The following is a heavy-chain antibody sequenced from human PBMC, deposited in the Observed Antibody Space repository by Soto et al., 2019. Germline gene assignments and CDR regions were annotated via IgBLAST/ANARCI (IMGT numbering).Heavy chain of an antibody. Sequence: GASVKVSCKASGYTFTSYYMHWVRQAPGQGLEWMGIINPSGGSTSYAQKFQGRVTMTRDTSTSTVYMELSSLRSEDTAVYYCACIAVAGNFDYWGQGTLVTVSS. CDR1: GYTFTSYY. D-gene: IGHD6-19*01. CDR3: ACIAVAGNFDY. CDR2: INPSGGST. J-gene: IGHJ4*02. V-gene: IGHV1-46*01.